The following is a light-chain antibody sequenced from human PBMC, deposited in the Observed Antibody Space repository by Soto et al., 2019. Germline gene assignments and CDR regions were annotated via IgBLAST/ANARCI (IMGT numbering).Light chain of an antibody. J-gene: IGKJ4*01. CDR2: GAS. CDR3: QQHHKWPLT. Sequence: EIVMTQSPATLSVSPGERATLSCRASQSVSSNLAWYQQKPGQPPRLLIYGASTRATGIPARFSGSGSGTDLTLTITRLQSEHFAVYYCQQHHKWPLTFGGGDKVEIK. V-gene: IGKV3-15*01. CDR1: QSVSSN.